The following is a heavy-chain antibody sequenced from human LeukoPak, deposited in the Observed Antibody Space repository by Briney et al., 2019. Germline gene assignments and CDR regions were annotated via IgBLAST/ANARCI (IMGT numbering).Heavy chain of an antibody. Sequence: ASVTVSCKASGYTFTGYFVHWVRQAPGQGLEWMGWINPNSGGTNSAQKFQGRVTMTRDTSISTAYMELSRLRSDDTAVYFCARVKVDCSSSSCSSLSGYGMDVWGQGTTVTVSS. CDR3: ARVKVDCSSSSCSSLSGYGMDV. V-gene: IGHV1-2*02. J-gene: IGHJ6*02. CDR1: GYTFTGYF. CDR2: INPNSGGT. D-gene: IGHD2-2*01.